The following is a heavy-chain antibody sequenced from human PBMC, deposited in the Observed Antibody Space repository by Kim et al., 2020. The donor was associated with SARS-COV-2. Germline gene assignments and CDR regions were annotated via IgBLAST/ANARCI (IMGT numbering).Heavy chain of an antibody. CDR2: ISSNAGST. Sequence: GGSLRLSCSASGFTFSSYAMHWVRQAPGKGLEWVSAISSNAGSTYYADSVKGRFTISRDNTKNTQYLQMSSLRAEDTAVYYCGKSYSGYGDYWRQGTLVSDSS. CDR3: GKSYSGYGDY. V-gene: IGHV3-64D*09. J-gene: IGHJ4*02. D-gene: IGHD5-12*01. CDR1: GFTFSSYA.